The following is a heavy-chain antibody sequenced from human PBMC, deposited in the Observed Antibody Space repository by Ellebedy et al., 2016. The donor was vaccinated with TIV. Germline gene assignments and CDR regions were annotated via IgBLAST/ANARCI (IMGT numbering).Heavy chain of an antibody. D-gene: IGHD4-11*01. V-gene: IGHV3-72*01. CDR1: GFTFSDPY. J-gene: IGHJ4*02. CDR3: VTVTTPDY. CDR2: TRNKANSYTT. Sequence: GESLKISXVASGFTFSDPYMDWVRQAPGKGLEWVGRTRNKANSYTTEYAASVRGRFTISRDDSKNSLYLQMNSLKTEDTAVYYCVTVTTPDYWGQGTLVTVSS.